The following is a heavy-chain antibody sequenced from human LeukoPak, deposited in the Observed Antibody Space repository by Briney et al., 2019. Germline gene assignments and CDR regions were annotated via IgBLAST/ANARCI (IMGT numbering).Heavy chain of an antibody. V-gene: IGHV3-30-3*01. CDR1: GFSFSSFA. CDR3: ARQYCSGGTCCSDY. CDR2: ISYDGVNK. D-gene: IGHD2-15*01. J-gene: IGHJ4*02. Sequence: GGSLRLSCAASGFSFSSFAIQWVRQAPGKGLEWVAMISYDGVNKYYADSVKGRFTISRDNSNNKLYLQVNSLRAEDTAVYYCARQYCSGGTCCSDYWGQGTLVTVSS.